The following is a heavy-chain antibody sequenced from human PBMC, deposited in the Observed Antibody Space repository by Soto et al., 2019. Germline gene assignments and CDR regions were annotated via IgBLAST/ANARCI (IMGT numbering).Heavy chain of an antibody. CDR2: ISPYTGNT. V-gene: IGHV1-18*01. CDR3: VMVDNYVTPPPQDV. J-gene: IGHJ6*02. CDR1: GYIFVNYG. D-gene: IGHD3-16*01. Sequence: QVQLVQSGDEVKKPGASVKVSCKASGYIFVNYGIAWVRQAPGQGLEWMGWISPYTGNTHSATKVQGRLTMTTDTSTSTAYMDVGCLTSDDTALYYGVMVDNYVTPPPQDVWGQGTTVTVSS.